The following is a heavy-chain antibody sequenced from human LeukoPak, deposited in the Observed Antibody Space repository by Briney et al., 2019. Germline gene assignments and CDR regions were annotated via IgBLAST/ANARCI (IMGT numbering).Heavy chain of an antibody. Sequence: SETLSLTCAVYGGSFSGYYWSWIRQPPGKGLEWIGEINHSGSTNYNPSLKSRVTISVDTSKNQFSLKLSSVTAADTAVYYCARKRGWHHYFDYWGQGTLVTVSS. CDR2: INHSGST. V-gene: IGHV4-34*01. CDR1: GGSFSGYY. D-gene: IGHD3-10*01. CDR3: ARKRGWHHYFDY. J-gene: IGHJ4*02.